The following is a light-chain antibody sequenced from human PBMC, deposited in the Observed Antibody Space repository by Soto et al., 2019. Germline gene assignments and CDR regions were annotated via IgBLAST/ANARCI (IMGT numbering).Light chain of an antibody. CDR3: QKYNSVPCT. CDR2: AAS. CDR1: QDISKY. V-gene: IGKV1-27*01. J-gene: IGKJ1*01. Sequence: DIQMTQSPSSLSASVGDRVTITCRASQDISKYLVWYQQKPGKVPKLLIYAASTLQSGVPSRFSGSGSGTDFTLTISSLQPEDVATYYCQKYNSVPCTFGQGTKVEIK.